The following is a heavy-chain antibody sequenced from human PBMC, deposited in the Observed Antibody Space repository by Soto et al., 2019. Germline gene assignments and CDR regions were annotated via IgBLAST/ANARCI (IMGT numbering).Heavy chain of an antibody. CDR3: ARESWIQHYFDY. CDR1: GYTFTSYG. D-gene: IGHD5-18*01. CDR2: ISAYNGNT. J-gene: IGHJ4*02. Sequence: QVQLVQSGAEVKQPGASVQVSCKASGYTFTSYGISWVRQAPGQGLEWMGWISAYNGNTNYAQKLQGRVTMTTDTSTSTADMELRSLRSDDTAVYYCARESWIQHYFDYWGQGTLVTVSS. V-gene: IGHV1-18*01.